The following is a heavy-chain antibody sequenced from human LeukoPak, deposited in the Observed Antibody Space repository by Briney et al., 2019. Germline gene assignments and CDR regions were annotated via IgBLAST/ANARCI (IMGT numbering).Heavy chain of an antibody. V-gene: IGHV3-43*02. J-gene: IGHJ4*02. Sequence: PGGSLRLSCGASGFTFDDYAMHWVRQAPGKGLEWVSLISGDGGSTYYADSVKGRFTISRDNSKNSLYLQMNSLRTQDTALYYCAKDIFRDSGWSRYYFDYWGQGTLVTVSS. CDR1: GFTFDDYA. CDR2: ISGDGGST. CDR3: AKDIFRDSGWSRYYFDY. D-gene: IGHD6-19*01.